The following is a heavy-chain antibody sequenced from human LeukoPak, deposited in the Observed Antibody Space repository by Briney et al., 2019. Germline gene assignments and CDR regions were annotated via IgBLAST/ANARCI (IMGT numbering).Heavy chain of an antibody. V-gene: IGHV3-23*01. D-gene: IGHD3-10*01. CDR1: GFTFWSYA. CDR3: AKGHYFGSGSYPYYFDY. CDR2: ISGSGGST. Sequence: PGGSLRLSCAASGFTFWSYAMSWVRPAPGKGLEWVSAISGSGGSTYYADSVKGRFTISRDNSKNKLYLQMNSLRAEDTAVYYCAKGHYFGSGSYPYYFDYWGQGPLVTVSS. J-gene: IGHJ4*02.